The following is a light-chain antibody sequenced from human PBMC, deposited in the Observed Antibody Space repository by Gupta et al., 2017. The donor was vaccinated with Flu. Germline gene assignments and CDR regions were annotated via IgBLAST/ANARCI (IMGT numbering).Light chain of an antibody. CDR3: CSYTTSYTLV. CDR1: SNDVGGYNF. J-gene: IGLJ3*02. Sequence: QSALTQPASVPGSPGQSTTISCTGTSNDVGGYNFVSWYQQHPGKAPRLLIYEVSNRPSGVSNRFSGSKSGNTASLTISGLQAEDEGNYYCCSYTTSYTLVFGGGTKLTVL. CDR2: EVS. V-gene: IGLV2-14*01.